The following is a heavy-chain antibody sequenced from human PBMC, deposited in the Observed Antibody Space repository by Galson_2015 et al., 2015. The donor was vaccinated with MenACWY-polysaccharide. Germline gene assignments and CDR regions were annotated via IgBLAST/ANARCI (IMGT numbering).Heavy chain of an antibody. J-gene: IGHJ3*02. D-gene: IGHD4-23*01. CDR2: IWYDGSNK. V-gene: IGHV3-33*01. Sequence: SLRLSCAASGFTFSSYGMHWVRQAPGKGLEWVAVIWYDGSNKYYADSVKGRFTISRDNSKNTLYLQMNSLRAEDTAVYYCARGGGNWALAFDIWGQGTMVTVSS. CDR3: ARGGGNWALAFDI. CDR1: GFTFSSYG.